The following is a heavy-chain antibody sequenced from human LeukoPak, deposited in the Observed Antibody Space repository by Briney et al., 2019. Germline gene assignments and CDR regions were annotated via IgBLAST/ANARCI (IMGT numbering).Heavy chain of an antibody. D-gene: IGHD3-10*01. J-gene: IGHJ6*02. V-gene: IGHV1-2*02. Sequence: ASVKVSCKASGYTFTGYYMHWVRQAPGQGLEWMGWINPNSGGTNYAQKFQGRVTMTRDTSISTAYMELSRLRSDDTAVYYCARVCGRELLWFGELCRHYYGMDVWGQGTTVTVSS. CDR1: GYTFTGYY. CDR3: ARVCGRELLWFGELCRHYYGMDV. CDR2: INPNSGGT.